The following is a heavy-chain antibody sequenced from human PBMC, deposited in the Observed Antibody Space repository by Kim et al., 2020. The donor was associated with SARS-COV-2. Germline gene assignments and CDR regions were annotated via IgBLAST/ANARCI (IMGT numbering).Heavy chain of an antibody. J-gene: IGHJ6*02. CDR1: GYTLTELS. D-gene: IGHD3-16*01. Sequence: ASVKVSCKVSGYTLTELSMHWVRQAPGKGLEWMGGFDPEDGETIYAQKFQGRVTMTEDTSTDTAYMELSSLRSEDTAVYYCATDQNAGGYYYYYGMDVWGQGTTVTVSS. V-gene: IGHV1-24*01. CDR3: ATDQNAGGYYYYYGMDV. CDR2: FDPEDGET.